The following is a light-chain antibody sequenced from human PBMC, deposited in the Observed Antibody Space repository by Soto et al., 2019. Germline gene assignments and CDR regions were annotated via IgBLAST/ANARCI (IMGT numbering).Light chain of an antibody. Sequence: EIVLTQSPGTLSLSAGERATLSCRASQSVSSNYLAWYQQKPGQAPKVLIYRASSRATGIPDRFSGSGSGTDFTLTISRLEPEDFAVYYCQQYGSSPLTFGGGTKVDTK. V-gene: IGKV3-20*01. CDR2: RAS. J-gene: IGKJ4*01. CDR1: QSVSSNY. CDR3: QQYGSSPLT.